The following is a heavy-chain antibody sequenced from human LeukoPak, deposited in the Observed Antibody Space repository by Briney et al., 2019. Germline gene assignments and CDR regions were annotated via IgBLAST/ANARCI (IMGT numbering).Heavy chain of an antibody. Sequence: GSSVKVPCKASGGTFSSYAISWVRQAPGQGLEWMGGIIPIFGTANYAQKFQGRVTITADESTSTAYMELSSLRSEDTAVYYCARGGVTMVRGVIRTFWYFDLWGRGTLVTVSS. D-gene: IGHD3-10*01. CDR1: GGTFSSYA. J-gene: IGHJ2*01. CDR3: ARGGVTMVRGVIRTFWYFDL. V-gene: IGHV1-69*01. CDR2: IIPIFGTA.